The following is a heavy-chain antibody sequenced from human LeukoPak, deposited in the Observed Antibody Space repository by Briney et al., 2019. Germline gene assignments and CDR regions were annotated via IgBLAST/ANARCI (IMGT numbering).Heavy chain of an antibody. CDR3: ARGTSFGLMNSDN. CDR2: IYHSGST. CDR1: GYSISSGYY. J-gene: IGHJ4*02. Sequence: SETLSLTCTVSGYSISSGYYWGWIRQPPGKGLEWIESIYHSGSTYYNPSLKSRVTISVDTSKNQFSLKLSSVTAADTAVYYCARGTSFGLMNSDNWGQGTLVIVSS. D-gene: IGHD2-8*01. V-gene: IGHV4-38-2*02.